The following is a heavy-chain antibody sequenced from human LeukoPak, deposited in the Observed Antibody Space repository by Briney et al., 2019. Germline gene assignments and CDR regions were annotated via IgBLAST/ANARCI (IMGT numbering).Heavy chain of an antibody. Sequence: AGGSLRLSCAASGFTFSNYEMNWVRLAPGKGLEWVANIKQDGSEKYYVDSVKGRFTISRDNAKNSLYLQMNSLRAEDTAVYYCARVGPVVPLRYFDWLYPLDYWGQGTLVTVSS. V-gene: IGHV3-7*01. D-gene: IGHD3-9*01. CDR1: GFTFSNYE. CDR3: ARVGPVVPLRYFDWLYPLDY. CDR2: IKQDGSEK. J-gene: IGHJ4*02.